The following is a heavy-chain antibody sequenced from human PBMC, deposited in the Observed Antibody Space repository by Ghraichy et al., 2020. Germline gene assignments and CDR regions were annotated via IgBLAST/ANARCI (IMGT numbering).Heavy chain of an antibody. CDR2: ISSSGSTI. CDR1: GFTFSDYY. V-gene: IGHV3-11*01. J-gene: IGHJ5*02. Sequence: GGSLRLSCAASGFTFSDYYMSWIRQAPGKGLEWVSYISSSGSTIYYADSVKGRFTISRDNAKNSVYLQMNSLRAEDTAVYYCARVKGYCSSTSCYNWFDPWGQGTLVTVSS. CDR3: ARVKGYCSSTSCYNWFDP. D-gene: IGHD2-2*01.